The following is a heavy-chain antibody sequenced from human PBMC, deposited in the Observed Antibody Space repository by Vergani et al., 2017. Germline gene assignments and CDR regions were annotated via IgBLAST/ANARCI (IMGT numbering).Heavy chain of an antibody. CDR3: ARARSSTSCREFVY. V-gene: IGHV4-4*07. J-gene: IGHJ4*02. D-gene: IGHD2-2*01. CDR1: GGSISSYY. Sequence: QVQLRESGPGLVKPSETLSLTCTVSGGSISSYYWSWIRQPAGKGLEWIGRMYATGSTNYNPSLRSRVTMSVDTSKNQFSLKLSSVTAADTAVYYCARARSSTSCREFVYWGQGTLVTVSS. CDR2: MYATGST.